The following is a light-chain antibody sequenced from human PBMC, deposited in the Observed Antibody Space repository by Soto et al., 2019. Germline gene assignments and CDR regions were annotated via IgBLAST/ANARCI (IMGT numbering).Light chain of an antibody. Sequence: ETVLTQSPGTLSLSAGERAILSCRASQSVNSQFLAWYQQKPGQAPRLLIYGASNRATGIPDRFSASGSGTYFTLIITKLEPEDIAVYYCQQYSSAPYTFGQGTKLEIK. CDR2: GAS. CDR3: QQYSSAPYT. J-gene: IGKJ2*01. CDR1: QSVNSQF. V-gene: IGKV3-20*01.